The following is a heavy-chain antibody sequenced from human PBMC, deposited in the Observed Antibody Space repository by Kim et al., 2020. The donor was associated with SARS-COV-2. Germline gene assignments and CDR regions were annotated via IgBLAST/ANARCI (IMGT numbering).Heavy chain of an antibody. CDR1: GFTFSSYS. CDR2: ISSSSSYI. V-gene: IGHV3-21*01. D-gene: IGHD6-13*01. Sequence: GGSLRLSCAASGFTFSSYSMNWVRQAPGKGLEWVSSISSSSSYIYYADSVKGRFTISRDNAKNSLYLQMNSLRAEDTAVYYCARSPIAALDFDYWGQGTLVTVSS. CDR3: ARSPIAALDFDY. J-gene: IGHJ4*02.